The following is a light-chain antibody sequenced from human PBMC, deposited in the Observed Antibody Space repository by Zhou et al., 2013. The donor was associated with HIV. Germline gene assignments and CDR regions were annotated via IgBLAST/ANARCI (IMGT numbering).Light chain of an antibody. Sequence: DIVMTQSPLSLPVTPGEPASISCRSSQSLLHRNGYNYLDWYLQKPGQSPQLLIYLGSNRDSGVPDRFSGSGSGTDFTLNISSVEAEDVGVYYCMQGSHWPPWTFGQGTTVEIK. CDR2: LGS. V-gene: IGKV2-28*01. CDR1: QSLLHRNGYNY. CDR3: MQGSHWPPWT. J-gene: IGKJ1*01.